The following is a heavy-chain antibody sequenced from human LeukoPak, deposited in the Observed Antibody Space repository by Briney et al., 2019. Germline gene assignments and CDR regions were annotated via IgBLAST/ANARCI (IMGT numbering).Heavy chain of an antibody. Sequence: SETLSLTCAVYGGSFSGYYWSWIRQPPGKGLEWIGEINHSGSTNYNPSLKSRVTISVDTSKNQFSLKLSSVTAADTAVYYCARAVLRNSSGWRRRFPRDYWGQGTLVTVSS. J-gene: IGHJ4*02. D-gene: IGHD6-19*01. CDR1: GGSFSGYY. CDR2: INHSGST. V-gene: IGHV4-34*01. CDR3: ARAVLRNSSGWRRRFPRDY.